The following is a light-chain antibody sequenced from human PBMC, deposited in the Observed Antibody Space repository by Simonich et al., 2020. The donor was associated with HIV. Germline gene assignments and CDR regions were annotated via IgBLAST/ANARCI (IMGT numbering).Light chain of an antibody. V-gene: IGKV3-11*01. J-gene: IGKJ4*01. CDR2: DAS. CDR3: QQRSNWLT. CDR1: QSVSSY. Sequence: IVLTRSPATLSLSPGERVTLSCRASQSVSSYLAWYQQRPGQAPRLLIYDASNRATGIPARFSGSGSGTDFTLTISSLEPEDFAFYYCQQRSNWLTFGGGTKVEIK.